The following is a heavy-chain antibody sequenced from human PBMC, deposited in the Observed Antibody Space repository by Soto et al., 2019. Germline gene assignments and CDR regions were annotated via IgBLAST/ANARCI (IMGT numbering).Heavy chain of an antibody. CDR2: ISPNNGNT. D-gene: IGHD2-2*01. J-gene: IGHJ4*02. CDR1: GYPFTDYV. CDR3: ARGGLSSSTSCSL. V-gene: IGHV1-18*04. Sequence: QIQLVQSGAEVTKPGPSVTVSCKASGYPFTDYVITWVRQSPGNGFEWMGWISPNNGNTNYAHKVKGRVTMTAHTSTSTAYVELRSLTSDYTAVYYCARGGLSSSTSCSLWGQGTLVTVSS.